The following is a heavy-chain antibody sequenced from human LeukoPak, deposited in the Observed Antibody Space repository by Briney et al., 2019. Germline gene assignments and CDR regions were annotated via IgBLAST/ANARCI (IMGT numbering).Heavy chain of an antibody. Sequence: GGSLRLSCAASGFTFSSYGMHWVRQAPGKGLEWVAFIRYDGSNKYYADSVKGRFTISRDNSKNTLYLQMNSLRAEDTAVYYCAKARRGIAAALDYWGQGTLVTVSS. CDR1: GFTFSSYG. V-gene: IGHV3-30*02. CDR3: AKARRGIAAALDY. J-gene: IGHJ4*02. CDR2: IRYDGSNK. D-gene: IGHD6-13*01.